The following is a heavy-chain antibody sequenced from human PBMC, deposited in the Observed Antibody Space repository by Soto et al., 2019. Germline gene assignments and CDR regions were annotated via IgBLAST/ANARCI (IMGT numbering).Heavy chain of an antibody. CDR3: ARDAAVPGESDRFDY. CDR2: AYHNGLT. CDR1: GDSVTSNVW. J-gene: IGHJ4*02. D-gene: IGHD6-19*01. V-gene: IGHV4-4*02. Sequence: SETLSLTCAVSGDSVTSNVWWSWVRQPPGKGLEWIGEAYHNGLTDYNPSLKSRVTMSVDTSKNEFSLKLTSLTAADTAIYYCARDAAVPGESDRFDYWGQGTLVIVSS.